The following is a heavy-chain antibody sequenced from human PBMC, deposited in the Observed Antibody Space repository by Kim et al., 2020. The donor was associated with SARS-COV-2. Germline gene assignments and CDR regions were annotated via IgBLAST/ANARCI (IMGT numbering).Heavy chain of an antibody. V-gene: IGHV4-34*01. J-gene: IGHJ6*02. Sequence: PKTRVTISVHPSKNQFSLKLSSVTAADTAVYYCARGLRYSYGYYYYGMDVWGQGTTVTVSS. CDR3: ARGLRYSYGYYYYGMDV. D-gene: IGHD5-18*01.